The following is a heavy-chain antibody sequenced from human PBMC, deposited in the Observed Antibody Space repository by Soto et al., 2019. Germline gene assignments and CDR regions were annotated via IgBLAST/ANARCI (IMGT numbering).Heavy chain of an antibody. CDR1: GYTFTCYG. CDR2: ISAYNGNT. CDR3: ARDHPHQSAINHGMDV. V-gene: IGHV1-18*01. Sequence: ASVKVSCKASGYTFTCYGISWVRQAPGQGLEWMGWISAYNGNTNYAQKLQGRVTMTTDTSTSTAYMELRSLRSDDTAVYYSARDHPHQSAINHGMDVWGQGTTVTVSS. D-gene: IGHD2-2*02. J-gene: IGHJ6*02.